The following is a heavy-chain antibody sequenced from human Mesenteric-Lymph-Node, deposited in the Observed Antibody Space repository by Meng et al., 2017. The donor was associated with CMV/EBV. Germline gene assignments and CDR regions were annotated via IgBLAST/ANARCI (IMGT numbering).Heavy chain of an antibody. CDR3: AKAYGSGKSFFDY. CDR2: IHSGGDST. D-gene: IGHD3-10*01. V-gene: IGHV3-23*03. J-gene: IGHJ4*02. CDR1: GFTFSSYI. Sequence: GESLKISCAASGFTFSSYIVHWVRQPPGKGLEWVSVIHSGGDSTYYADSVKGRFTISRDNSKNTLNLQMNSLRAEDTAIYYCAKAYGSGKSFFDYWGQGTLVTVSS.